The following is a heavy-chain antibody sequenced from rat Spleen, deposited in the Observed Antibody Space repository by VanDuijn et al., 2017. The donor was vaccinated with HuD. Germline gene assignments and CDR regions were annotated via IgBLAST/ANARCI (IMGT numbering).Heavy chain of an antibody. J-gene: IGHJ4*01. V-gene: IGHV5-17*01. CDR2: ISYDGGSA. CDR3: GKDMNYFSTYPFYLMGA. CDR1: GFTFSDYG. Sequence: EVQLVESGGGLVRPGRSLKLSCAASGFTFSDYGMAWVRQAPKKGLEWVAYISYDGGSAYYRDPVKGRFTISRDNAKSTLYLQMNSLRSEDTATYFCGKDMNYFSTYPFYLMGAWGQGTSVTVSS. D-gene: IGHD1-2*01.